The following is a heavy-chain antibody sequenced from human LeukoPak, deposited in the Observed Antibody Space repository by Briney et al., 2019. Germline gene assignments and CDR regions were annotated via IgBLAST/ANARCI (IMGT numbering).Heavy chain of an antibody. CDR1: GGSFSGYY. CDR2: INHSGST. D-gene: IGHD1-26*01. J-gene: IGHJ4*02. V-gene: IGHV4-34*01. Sequence: SETLSLTCAVYGGSFSGYYWSWIRQPPGKGLEWIGEINHSGSTNYNPSLKSRVTMSVDTTRMRFSLRLTSESAADTGVYYCARGGGGAKAFYFDYWGQGSLVTVSS. CDR3: ARGGGGAKAFYFDY.